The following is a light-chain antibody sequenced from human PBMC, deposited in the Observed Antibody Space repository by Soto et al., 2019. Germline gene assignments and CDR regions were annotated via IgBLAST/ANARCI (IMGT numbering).Light chain of an antibody. Sequence: QSALAQPAPVSGSHLQSIAISCTGTSSDVGYYNYVSWYQQHPGKAPNVMIYDVNNRPSGVPDRFSGSKSGNTASLTISGLQAEDEADYYCSSYTSSSTYVFGTGTKVTVL. CDR2: DVN. CDR1: SSDVGYYNY. CDR3: SSYTSSSTYV. V-gene: IGLV2-14*01. J-gene: IGLJ1*01.